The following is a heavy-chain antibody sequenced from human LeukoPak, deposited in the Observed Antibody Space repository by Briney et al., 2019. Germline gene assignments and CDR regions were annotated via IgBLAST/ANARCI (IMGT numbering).Heavy chain of an antibody. CDR3: AIDPTVTTVPEKRGRAFDI. D-gene: IGHD4-17*01. Sequence: PGGSLRLSCAASGFTFSSYAMSWVRQAPGKGLEWVSAISGSGGSTYYADSVKGRFTISRDNSKNTLYLQMNSLRAEDTAVYYCAIDPTVTTVPEKRGRAFDIWGQGTMVTVSS. CDR1: GFTFSSYA. V-gene: IGHV3-23*01. CDR2: ISGSGGST. J-gene: IGHJ3*02.